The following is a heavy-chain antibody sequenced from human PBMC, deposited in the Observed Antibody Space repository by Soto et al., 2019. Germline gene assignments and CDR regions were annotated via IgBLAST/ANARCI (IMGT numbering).Heavy chain of an antibody. CDR2: IYYNDNT. Sequence: SETLSLTCTVSGGSISSRSYNWGWIRQPPGKGLEWIGSIYYNDNTYYNPSLKSRVGLSVDTSKNEFSLKLNSVTAADTAVYYCARLHSSGWYEVDHWGQGILVTVSS. J-gene: IGHJ5*02. CDR1: GGSISSRSYN. CDR3: ARLHSSGWYEVDH. D-gene: IGHD6-19*01. V-gene: IGHV4-39*01.